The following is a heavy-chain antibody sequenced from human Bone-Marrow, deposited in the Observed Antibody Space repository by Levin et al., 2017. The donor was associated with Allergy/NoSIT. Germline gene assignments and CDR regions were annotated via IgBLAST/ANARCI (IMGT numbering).Heavy chain of an antibody. Sequence: GESLKISCAASGFTFSSYAMSWVRQAPGKGLEWVSAISGSGGSTYYADSVKGRFTISRDNSKNTLYLQMNSLRAEDTAVYYCAKFRPDTRRVYGRLAYFDYWGQGTLVTVSS. D-gene: IGHD6-19*01. V-gene: IGHV3-23*01. CDR2: ISGSGGST. J-gene: IGHJ4*02. CDR1: GFTFSSYA. CDR3: AKFRPDTRRVYGRLAYFDY.